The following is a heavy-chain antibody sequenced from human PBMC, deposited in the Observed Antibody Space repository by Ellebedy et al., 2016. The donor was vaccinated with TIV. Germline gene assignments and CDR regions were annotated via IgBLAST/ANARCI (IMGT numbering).Heavy chain of an antibody. CDR1: GFPFSSYA. CDR2: ISGSGGST. V-gene: IGHV3-23*01. CDR3: AKDGAGSSSWYTEYFQH. Sequence: GESLKISXAASGFPFSSYAMNWVRQAPGKGLEWVSAISGSGGSTYYADSVKGRFTISRDNSKNTLYLQMNSLRAEDTAVYYCAKDGAGSSSWYTEYFQHWGQGTLVTVSS. D-gene: IGHD6-13*01. J-gene: IGHJ1*01.